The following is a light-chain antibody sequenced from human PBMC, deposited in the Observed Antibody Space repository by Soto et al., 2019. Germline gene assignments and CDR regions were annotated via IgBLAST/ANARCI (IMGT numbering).Light chain of an antibody. CDR2: WAS. CDR3: QQYYSTPT. Sequence: DMVMTQSPDSLAVSLGERATINCKSSQSVLYSSNNKNYLVWYQQKPGQPPKLLFNWASTRESGVPDRFSGSWSGTDFTLTISSLQAEDVAVYYCQQYYSTPTFGGGTKVEIK. CDR1: QSVLYSSNNKNY. J-gene: IGKJ4*01. V-gene: IGKV4-1*01.